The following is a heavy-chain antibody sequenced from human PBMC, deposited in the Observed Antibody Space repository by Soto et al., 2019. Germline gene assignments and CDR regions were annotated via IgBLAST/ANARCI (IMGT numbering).Heavy chain of an antibody. D-gene: IGHD6-13*01. CDR2: IVGSGHGT. J-gene: IGHJ4*02. CDR3: AKAPRPNTSSPLH. CDR1: GFSFSNYA. Sequence: GGSLRLSCAASGFSFSNYAMSWVRQAPGKGLEWVSAIVGSGHGTFYADSVMGRFTISRDNSQNTLYLQMNSLRAEDTAMYYCAKAPRPNTSSPLHWGQGTLVTVSS. V-gene: IGHV3-23*01.